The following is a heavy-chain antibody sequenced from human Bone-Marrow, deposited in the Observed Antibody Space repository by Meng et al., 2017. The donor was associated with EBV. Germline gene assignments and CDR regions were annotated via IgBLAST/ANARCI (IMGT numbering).Heavy chain of an antibody. CDR2: IYHSGST. D-gene: IGHD3-10*01. CDR1: GASMSSGHW. Sequence: QVQLQESGPGLVKPSGTLSLTCAVSGASMSSGHWWSWVRQPPGKGLEWIGEIYHSGSTNYNPSLKSRVTISVDKSKNQFSLKLSSVTAADTAVYYCAREPHYYGSGSYYTNWGQGTLVTVST. J-gene: IGHJ4*02. V-gene: IGHV4-4*02. CDR3: AREPHYYGSGSYYTN.